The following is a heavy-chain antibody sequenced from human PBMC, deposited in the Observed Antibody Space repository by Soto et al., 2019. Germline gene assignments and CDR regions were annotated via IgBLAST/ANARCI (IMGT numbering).Heavy chain of an antibody. CDR2: TSYDGSNT. D-gene: IGHD3-16*01. Sequence: QVQLVESGGGVVQPGTSLRRSCVGSGFTFRSFVIHWVRQAPGKGLEWVALTSYDGSNTYYGDSVKGRFTISRDNSKNTVDLQMDSLRVEDTALYYCARWGTTGGLDFWGQGTLVSVSS. V-gene: IGHV3-30*03. CDR1: GFTFRSFV. J-gene: IGHJ4*02. CDR3: ARWGTTGGLDF.